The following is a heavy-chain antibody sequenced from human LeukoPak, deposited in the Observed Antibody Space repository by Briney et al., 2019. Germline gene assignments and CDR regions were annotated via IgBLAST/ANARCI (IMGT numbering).Heavy chain of an antibody. CDR1: GFTFNIYA. CDR3: AKDATPRNSTWDHFDS. J-gene: IGHJ4*02. D-gene: IGHD1-7*01. CDR2: IGGGDDI. Sequence: PGGSLRLSCAASGFTFNIYAMSWVRQAPGKGLEWVSGIGGGDDIHYADSVKGRFTVSRDDSKNTVYLQMNSLRAEDTAIYFCAKDATPRNSTWDHFDSWGQGTLVTVSS. V-gene: IGHV3-23*01.